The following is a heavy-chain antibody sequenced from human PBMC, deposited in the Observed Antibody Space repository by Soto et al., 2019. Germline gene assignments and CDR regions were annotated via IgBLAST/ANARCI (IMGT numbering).Heavy chain of an antibody. CDR3: ARDNNFFDY. Sequence: EVQLVESGGGLVQPGGSLRLSCAASGFTVSSNYMSWVRQAPGKGLEWVSLIYSDGRIYYADSVKGRFTISRDNSKNTLYLQMNSLRAEDTAVYYCARDNNFFDYWGQGTLVTVSS. CDR2: IYSDGRI. J-gene: IGHJ4*02. V-gene: IGHV3-66*01. CDR1: GFTVSSNY.